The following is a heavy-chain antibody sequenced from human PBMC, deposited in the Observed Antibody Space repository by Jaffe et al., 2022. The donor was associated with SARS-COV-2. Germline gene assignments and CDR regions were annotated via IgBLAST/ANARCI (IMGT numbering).Heavy chain of an antibody. D-gene: IGHD3-22*01. CDR3: ARLGPYYDSSGYYYPSTNYYGMDV. CDR2: INTNTGNP. Sequence: QVQLVQSGSELKKPGASVKVSCKASGYTFTSYAMNWVRQAPGQGLEWMGWINTNTGNPTYAQGFTGRFVFSLDTSVSTAYLQISSLKAEDTAVYYCARLGPYYDSSGYYYPSTNYYGMDVWGQGTTVTVSS. CDR1: GYTFTSYA. V-gene: IGHV7-4-1*02. J-gene: IGHJ6*02.